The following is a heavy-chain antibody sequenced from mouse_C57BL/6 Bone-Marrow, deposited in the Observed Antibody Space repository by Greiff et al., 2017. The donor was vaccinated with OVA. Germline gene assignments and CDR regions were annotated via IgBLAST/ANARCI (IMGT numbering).Heavy chain of an antibody. D-gene: IGHD1-1*01. J-gene: IGHJ1*03. CDR1: GFNIKDDY. CDR3: TRYGSSHWYFDV. CDR2: IDPENGDT. Sequence: VQLQQSGAELVRPGASVTLSFPSSGFNIKDDYMHWVKQRPEQGLEWIGWIDPENGDTEYASKFQGKATITADTSSNTAYLQLSSLTSEDTAVYYCTRYGSSHWYFDVWGTGTTVTVSS. V-gene: IGHV14-4*01.